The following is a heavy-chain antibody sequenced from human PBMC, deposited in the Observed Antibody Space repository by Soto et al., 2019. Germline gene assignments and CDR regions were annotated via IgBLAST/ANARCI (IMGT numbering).Heavy chain of an antibody. CDR1: GGTFSSYS. D-gene: IGHD2-2*02. Sequence: ASVKVSCKASGGTFSSYSISWVLQAPGEGLEWMGGIIPIFGTANYAQKFQGRVTITADESTSTAYMELSSLRSEDTAVYYCARGLGCSSTSCYNPTDIYYYGMDVWGQGTTVTVSS. J-gene: IGHJ6*02. CDR3: ARGLGCSSTSCYNPTDIYYYGMDV. V-gene: IGHV1-69*13. CDR2: IIPIFGTA.